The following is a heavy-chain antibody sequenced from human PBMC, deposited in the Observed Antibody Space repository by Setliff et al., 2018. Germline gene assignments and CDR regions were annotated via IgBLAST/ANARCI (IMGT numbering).Heavy chain of an antibody. CDR2: IKKDGSEK. CDR1: GFTFRSYW. CDR3: ARERSLWFGELSRQHFDY. Sequence: GGSLRLSCAASGFTFRSYWMSWVRQAPGKGLEWVANIKKDGSEKYYGDSVKGRFTISRDNAKNTLYLQMNSLRAEDTAVYYCARERSLWFGELSRQHFDYWGQGTLVTVSS. V-gene: IGHV3-7*01. D-gene: IGHD3-10*01. J-gene: IGHJ4*02.